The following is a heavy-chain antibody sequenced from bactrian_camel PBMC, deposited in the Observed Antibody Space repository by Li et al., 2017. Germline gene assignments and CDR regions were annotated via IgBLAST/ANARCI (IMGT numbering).Heavy chain of an antibody. D-gene: IGHD6*01. V-gene: IGHV3S53*01. CDR1: QHMLNNYC. CDR3: AEGRGSRGEHCYSLNY. CDR2: IPIVGPA. J-gene: IGHJ4*01. Sequence: VQLVESGGGSVQPGGSLRLSCAASQHMLNNYCMAWFRQAPGKAREGVAWIPIVGPASYAGSVKGRFTISQDRARNTVYLQMNNLQPEDTATYYCAEGRGSRGEHCYSLNYWGQGTQVTVS.